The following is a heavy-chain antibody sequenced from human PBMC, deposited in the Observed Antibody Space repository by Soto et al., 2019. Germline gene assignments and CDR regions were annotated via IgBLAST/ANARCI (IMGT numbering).Heavy chain of an antibody. J-gene: IGHJ6*02. Sequence: PSETLSLTCTVSGGSISSSSYYWGWIRQPPGKGLEWIGSIYYSGSTYYNPSLKSRVTISVDTSKNQFSLKLSSVTAADTAVYYCARRIVVAGYYYYGMDVWGQGTTVTVSS. CDR3: ARRIVVAGYYYYGMDV. V-gene: IGHV4-39*01. CDR2: IYYSGST. D-gene: IGHD6-19*01. CDR1: GGSISSSSYY.